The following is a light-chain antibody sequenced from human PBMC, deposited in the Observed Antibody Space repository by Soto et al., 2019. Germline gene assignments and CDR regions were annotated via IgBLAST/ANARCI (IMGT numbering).Light chain of an antibody. CDR1: QSDLYSSNNKNY. Sequence: DIVMTQSPDSLAVSLGERATINCKSSQSDLYSSNNKNYLAWYQQRPGQPPKLLIYWTSTRESGVPDRFSGSGSGTDFNLTITSLQAEDVAVYYCQQYESTPPTFGQGTKLEIK. J-gene: IGKJ2*01. CDR3: QQYESTPPT. CDR2: WTS. V-gene: IGKV4-1*01.